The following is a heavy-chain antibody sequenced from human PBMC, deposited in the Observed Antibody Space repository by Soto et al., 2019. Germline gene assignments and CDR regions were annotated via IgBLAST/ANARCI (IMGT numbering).Heavy chain of an antibody. CDR1: GFTFDDYA. CDR2: ISWNSGSI. CDR3: AIDIGASTFGGVIVIGFMFGVFDI. Sequence: EVQLVESGGGLVQPGRSLRLSCAASGFTFDDYAMHWVRQAPGKGLEWVSGISWNSGSIGYADSVKGRFTISRDNAKNSLYLQMNSLRAEDTALYYCAIDIGASTFGGVIVIGFMFGVFDIWGQGTMVTVSS. V-gene: IGHV3-9*01. D-gene: IGHD3-16*02. J-gene: IGHJ3*02.